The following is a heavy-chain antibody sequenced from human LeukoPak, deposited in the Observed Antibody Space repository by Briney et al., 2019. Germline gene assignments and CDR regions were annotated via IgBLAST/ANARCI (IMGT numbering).Heavy chain of an antibody. J-gene: IGHJ4*02. CDR3: AKEKYDSSGHGVYYFDY. CDR1: GFTFSSYA. V-gene: IGHV3-23*01. CDR2: TSDNAGST. D-gene: IGHD3-22*01. Sequence: PGGSLRLSCAASGFTFSSYAMSWVRQAPGKGLEWVSTTSDNAGSTRYADSVKGRFTISRDNSKNTLYLQMNSLRAEDTAVYYCAKEKYDSSGHGVYYFDYWGQGTLVTVSS.